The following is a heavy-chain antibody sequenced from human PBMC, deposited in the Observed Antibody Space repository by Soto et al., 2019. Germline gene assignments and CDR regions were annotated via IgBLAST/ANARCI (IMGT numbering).Heavy chain of an antibody. D-gene: IGHD3-16*02. CDR2: IDPSDSYT. CDR1: GYSFTSYW. J-gene: IGHJ6*02. V-gene: IGHV5-10-1*01. CDR3: ARLGLRLGELSPLGAHYYYGMDV. Sequence: PGESLKISCKGSGYSFTSYWISWVRQMPGKGLEWMGRIDPSDSYTNYSPSFQGHVTISADKSISTAYLQWSSLKASDTAMYYCARLGLRLGELSPLGAHYYYGMDVWGQGTTVTVSS.